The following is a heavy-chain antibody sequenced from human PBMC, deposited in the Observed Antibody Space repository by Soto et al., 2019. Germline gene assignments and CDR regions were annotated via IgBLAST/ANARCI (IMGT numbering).Heavy chain of an antibody. Sequence: ASVKVSCKASGYTFTSYDINWERQATGQGLEWMGWMNPNSGNTGYAQKFQGRVTMTRNTSISTAYMELSSLRSEDTAVYYCARVTMVRGVITKRYFDYWGQGTLVTVSS. CDR3: ARVTMVRGVITKRYFDY. D-gene: IGHD3-10*01. CDR2: MNPNSGNT. V-gene: IGHV1-8*01. CDR1: GYTFTSYD. J-gene: IGHJ4*02.